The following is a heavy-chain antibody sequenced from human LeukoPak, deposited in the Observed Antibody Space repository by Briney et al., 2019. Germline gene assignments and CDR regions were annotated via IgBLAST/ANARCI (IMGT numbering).Heavy chain of an antibody. CDR2: IIPIFGTA. CDR3: ASLGGNSEYFQH. Sequence: GASVRVSCKASGGTFSSYAISWVRQAPGQGLEWMGGIIPIFGTANYAQKFQGRVTMTRDTSTSTVYMELSSLRSEDTAVYYCASLGGNSEYFQHWGQGTLVTVSS. D-gene: IGHD4-23*01. CDR1: GGTFSSYA. J-gene: IGHJ1*01. V-gene: IGHV1-69*05.